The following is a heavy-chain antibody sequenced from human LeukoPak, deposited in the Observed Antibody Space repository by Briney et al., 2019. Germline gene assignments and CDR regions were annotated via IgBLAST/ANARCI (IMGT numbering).Heavy chain of an antibody. Sequence: PGGSLRLSCAASGFTFSSYWMSWVRQAPGKGLEWVANMNRDGSEKNYVDSIKGRFTISRDNAANSLYLQMNCLRVEDTAVYYCARDGGIIRFGGQDVWGQGTTVIVS. CDR1: GFTFSSYW. CDR3: ARDGGIIRFGGQDV. V-gene: IGHV3-7*01. CDR2: MNRDGSEK. J-gene: IGHJ6*02. D-gene: IGHD3-16*01.